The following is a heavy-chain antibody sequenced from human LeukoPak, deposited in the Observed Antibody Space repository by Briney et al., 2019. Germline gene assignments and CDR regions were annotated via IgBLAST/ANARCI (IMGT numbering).Heavy chain of an antibody. CDR3: ARDQEGFDY. Sequence: ASVKVSCKASGYTFSSNYIHWVRQAPGQGLEWMGMIYPRDGSTSYAQKFQGRVTVTRDTSTSTVHMELSGLRSEDTAVYYCARDQEGFDYWGQGTLVTVSS. V-gene: IGHV1-46*01. J-gene: IGHJ4*02. CDR1: GYTFSSNY. CDR2: IYPRDGST.